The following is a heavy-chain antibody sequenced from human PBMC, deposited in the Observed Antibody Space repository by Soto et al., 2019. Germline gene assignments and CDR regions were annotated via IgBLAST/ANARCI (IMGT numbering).Heavy chain of an antibody. CDR3: ARDVDTTSHLNWFDP. V-gene: IGHV3-33*08. CDR1: GFIFSTYG. CDR2: IWYHGTTK. J-gene: IGHJ5*02. Sequence: GGSLRLSCAASGFIFSTYGIHWVRQAPGKGLEWVAVIWYHGTTKNYADSVKGRFTISRDISKNTVYLQMDSLEVEDTAVYYCARDVDTTSHLNWFDPWGQGVMVTVS. D-gene: IGHD5-18*01.